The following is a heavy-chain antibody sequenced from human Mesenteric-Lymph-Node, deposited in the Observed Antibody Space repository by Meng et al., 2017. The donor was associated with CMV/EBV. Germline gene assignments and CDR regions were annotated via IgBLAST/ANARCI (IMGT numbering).Heavy chain of an antibody. CDR2: MNPNSGNT. D-gene: IGHD2-2*01. CDR3: ARDRGDVVVPAEDAFDI. Sequence: ASVKVSCKASGYTFTSYDINWVRQATGQGLEWMGWMNPNSGNTGYAQKFQGRVTMTRNTSISTAYMELSSLRSEDTAVYYCARDRGDVVVPAEDAFDIWGQGTMVTVSS. J-gene: IGHJ3*02. V-gene: IGHV1-8*01. CDR1: GYTFTSYD.